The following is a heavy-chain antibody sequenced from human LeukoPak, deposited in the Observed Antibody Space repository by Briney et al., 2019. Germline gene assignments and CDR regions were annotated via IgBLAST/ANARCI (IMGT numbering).Heavy chain of an antibody. J-gene: IGHJ6*03. V-gene: IGHV1-69*02. CDR2: IIPILGIA. D-gene: IGHD2-2*02. Sequence: SVKVSCKASGGTFSSYTISWVRQAPGQGLEWMGRIIPILGIANYAQKFQGRVTITADKSTSTAYMELSSLRSDDTALYYSATSQVPAAIYPYYYYMDVWGKGTTVTVSS. CDR3: ATSQVPAAIYPYYYYMDV. CDR1: GGTFSSYT.